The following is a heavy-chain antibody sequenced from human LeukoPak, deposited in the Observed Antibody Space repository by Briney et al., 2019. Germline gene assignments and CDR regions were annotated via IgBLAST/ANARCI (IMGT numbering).Heavy chain of an antibody. Sequence: PGGSLRLSCAASGFTFSSYGMSWVRQAPGKGLEWVSAISGSGGSTYYADSVKGRFTISRDNSKNTLYLQMNSLRAEDTAVYYCAKVGAASGVGATGMMDYWGQGTLVTVSS. V-gene: IGHV3-23*01. CDR1: GFTFSSYG. D-gene: IGHD1-26*01. CDR2: ISGSGGST. CDR3: AKVGAASGVGATGMMDY. J-gene: IGHJ4*02.